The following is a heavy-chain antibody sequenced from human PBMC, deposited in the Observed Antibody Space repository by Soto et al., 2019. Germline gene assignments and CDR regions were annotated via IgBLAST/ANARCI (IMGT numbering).Heavy chain of an antibody. J-gene: IGHJ4*02. CDR3: ARHNYGSGSTYFDY. CDR2: IYYSGSA. CDR1: GGSISSYY. D-gene: IGHD3-10*01. V-gene: IGHV4-59*08. Sequence: SETLSLTCTVSGGSISSYYWSWIRQPPGKGLEWIGYIYYSGSANYNPSLKSRVTISVDTSKNQFSLKLNSMTAADTAVYYCARHNYGSGSTYFDYWGQGTLVTAPQ.